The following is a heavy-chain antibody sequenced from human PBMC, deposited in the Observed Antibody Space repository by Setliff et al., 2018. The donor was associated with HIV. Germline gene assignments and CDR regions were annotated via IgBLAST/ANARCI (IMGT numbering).Heavy chain of an antibody. CDR3: ARVARYSYGSFES. CDR1: GGSFSGYH. CDR2: IDYSGSP. D-gene: IGHD5-18*01. V-gene: IGHV4-34*01. J-gene: IGHJ4*02. Sequence: PSETLSLTCAVYGGSFSGYHWSWIRQPPGEGLEWIGEIDYSGSPNYNPSLKSRVTISIDTSKKQFSLRLTSVTAADTAVYYCARVARYSYGSFESWGQGTLVTVSS.